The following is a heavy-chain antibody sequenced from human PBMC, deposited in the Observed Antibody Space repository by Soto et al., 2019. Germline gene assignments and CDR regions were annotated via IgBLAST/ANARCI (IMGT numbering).Heavy chain of an antibody. CDR3: AKDMGYCSGGSCYSADY. V-gene: IGHV3-9*01. Sequence: EVQLVESGGGLVQPGRSLRLSCAASGFTFDDYAMHWVRQAPGKGLEWVSGISWNSGSIAYADSVKGRFTISRDNAKNSLYLQMNTLRPEDTALYYCAKDMGYCSGGSCYSADYWGQGTLVTVSS. CDR2: ISWNSGSI. J-gene: IGHJ4*02. CDR1: GFTFDDYA. D-gene: IGHD2-15*01.